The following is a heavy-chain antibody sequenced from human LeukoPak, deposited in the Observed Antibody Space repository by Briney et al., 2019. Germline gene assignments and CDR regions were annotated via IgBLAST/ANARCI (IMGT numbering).Heavy chain of an antibody. CDR3: ARGYCSGGSCYSVENWLDP. J-gene: IGHJ5*02. CDR2: INPNSGGT. D-gene: IGHD2-15*01. Sequence: ASVKVSCKAAGYTFTGYYMFWVRQAPGQGLEWMGRINPNSGGTNYAQKFQGRVTMTRDTSISTAYMELSRLRSDDTAVYYCARGYCSGGSCYSVENWLDPWGQGNLVTVSS. CDR1: GYTFTGYY. V-gene: IGHV1-2*06.